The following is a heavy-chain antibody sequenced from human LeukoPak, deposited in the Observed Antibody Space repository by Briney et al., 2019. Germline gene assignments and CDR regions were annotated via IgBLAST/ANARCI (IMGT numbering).Heavy chain of an antibody. CDR2: IGGRESIV. V-gene: IGHV3-11*01. D-gene: IGHD6-19*01. CDR3: PREIVAGTFDR. J-gene: IGHJ4*02. Sequence: GGSLRLSRAASGFTLNDDYMSWIRQGPGEGREWGSDIGGRESIVSYGYSVRGRFTSCRDIATNSRDLEIDSRRAEDTAVYYCPREIVAGTFDRWGQGTLVAVSS. CDR1: GFTLNDDY.